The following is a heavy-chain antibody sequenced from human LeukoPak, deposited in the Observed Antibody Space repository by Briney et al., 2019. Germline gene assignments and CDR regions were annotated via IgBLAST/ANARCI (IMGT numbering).Heavy chain of an antibody. D-gene: IGHD3-10*01. V-gene: IGHV3-33*01. CDR3: ARDMWFTGSGSGAIDY. Sequence: PGGSLRLSSAAPGFTFSNYGMHSVSQAPGKRLECVAVIWYDGSDKYYADSATGRFIISRDNSKNTLYLQMNSLRAEDTALYYGARDMWFTGSGSGAIDYWGQGTLVTVSS. CDR2: IWYDGSDK. CDR1: GFTFSNYG. J-gene: IGHJ4*02.